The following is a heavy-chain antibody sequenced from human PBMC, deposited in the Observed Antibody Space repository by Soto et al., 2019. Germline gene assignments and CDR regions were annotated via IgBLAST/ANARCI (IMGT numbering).Heavy chain of an antibody. CDR1: GYTFTSYG. CDR3: ARDLPGYCSGGGCDPQQKYYFAMDV. Sequence: GASVKVSCKASGYTFTSYGISWVRQAPGQGLEWMGWISAYNGNTNYAQKLQGRVSMTTDTSTSTAYMELRSLRSDDTAVYYCARDLPGYCSGGGCDPQQKYYFAMDVWGQGTTVTVSS. J-gene: IGHJ6*02. V-gene: IGHV1-18*04. CDR2: ISAYNGNT. D-gene: IGHD2-15*01.